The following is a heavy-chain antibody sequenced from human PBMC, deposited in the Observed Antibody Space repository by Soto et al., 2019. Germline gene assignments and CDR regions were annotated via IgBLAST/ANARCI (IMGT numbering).Heavy chain of an antibody. CDR3: ASSTPDRWLVY. CDR2: IYYSGST. D-gene: IGHD6-19*01. CDR1: GGSISSYY. Sequence: SETLSLTCTVSGGSISSYYWSWIRQPPGKGLEWIGYIYYSGSTNYNPSLKSRVTISVDTSKNQFSLKLSSVTAADTAVYYCASSTPDRWLVYWGQGTLVTVSS. J-gene: IGHJ4*02. V-gene: IGHV4-59*01.